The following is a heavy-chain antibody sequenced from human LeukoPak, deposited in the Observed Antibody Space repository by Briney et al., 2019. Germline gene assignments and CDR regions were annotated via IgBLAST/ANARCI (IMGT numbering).Heavy chain of an antibody. J-gene: IGHJ4*02. V-gene: IGHV3-30*18. CDR2: ISFDGSKK. D-gene: IGHD3-22*01. CDR1: GLTFSDSG. Sequence: PGRSLRLSCAASGLTFSDSGMHWVRQAPGKGLEWLAVISFDGSKKYYADSVKGRFTISRDNSKSTLFLKMSSLRAEDTAVYYCAKDQYCYDSSGSHWYFDYWGQGTLVTVSS. CDR3: AKDQYCYDSSGSHWYFDY.